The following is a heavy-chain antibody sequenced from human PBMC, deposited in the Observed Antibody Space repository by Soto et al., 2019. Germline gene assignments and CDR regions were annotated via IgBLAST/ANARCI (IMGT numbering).Heavy chain of an antibody. CDR1: GYTFIGYY. V-gene: IGHV1-2*04. J-gene: IGHJ4*02. CDR3: ARSGGGYDLGDY. CDR2: INPNSGGA. D-gene: IGHD5-12*01. Sequence: QVQLVQSGAAVKKPGASVKVSCTASGYTFIGYYIHWVRQAPGQGLAWMGWINPNSGGAKYSQKFQAWVTMTSDTSIGTAYMELCRLKSDDSAVYYCARSGGGYDLGDYWGQGTLVTVSS.